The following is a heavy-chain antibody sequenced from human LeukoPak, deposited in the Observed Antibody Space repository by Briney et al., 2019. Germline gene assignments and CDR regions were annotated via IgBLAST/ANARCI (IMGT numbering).Heavy chain of an antibody. CDR1: GGSISSGTYY. Sequence: SETLSLTCTVSGGSISSGTYYWSWIRQPAGKGLEWIGRIYSSGSTSYNPSLESRVTISVDTSKNRFSLKLSSVTAADTAVYYCAIHDYGDRDAFGIWGQGTMVTVSS. CDR2: IYSSGST. CDR3: AIHDYGDRDAFGI. J-gene: IGHJ3*02. V-gene: IGHV4-61*02. D-gene: IGHD4-17*01.